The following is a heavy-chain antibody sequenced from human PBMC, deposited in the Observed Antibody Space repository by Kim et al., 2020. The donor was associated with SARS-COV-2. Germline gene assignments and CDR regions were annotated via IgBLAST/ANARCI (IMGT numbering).Heavy chain of an antibody. V-gene: IGHV4-39*01. CDR3: ARIYSSSWYYYGMDV. D-gene: IGHD6-13*01. J-gene: IGHJ6*02. Sequence: PALKSQVTISVDTSKNQFSLKLSSVTAADTAVYYCARIYSSSWYYYGMDVWGQGTTVTVSS.